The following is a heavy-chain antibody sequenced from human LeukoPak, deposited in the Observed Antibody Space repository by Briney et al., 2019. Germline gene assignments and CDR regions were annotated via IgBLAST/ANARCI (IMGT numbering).Heavy chain of an antibody. CDR1: GFTFNNYA. V-gene: IGHV3-23*01. J-gene: IGHJ4*02. CDR3: AKGGRYCGGDCYSAH. D-gene: IGHD2-21*02. Sequence: GGSLRLSCAASGFTFNNYAMIWVRQAPGKGLEWVSAISASGLRTYYADSVKGRFTISRDNSKNTLYLQMNSLRAEDTAVYYCAKGGRYCGGDCYSAHWGQGTLVTVSS. CDR2: ISASGLRT.